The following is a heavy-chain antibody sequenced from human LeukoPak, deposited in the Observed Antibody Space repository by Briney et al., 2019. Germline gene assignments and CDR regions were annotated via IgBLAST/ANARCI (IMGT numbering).Heavy chain of an antibody. CDR2: INPNSGGT. V-gene: IGHV1-2*06. Sequence: ASVKVSCKASGYTFTGYYMHWVRQAPGQGREWMGRINPNSGGTNYAQKFQGRVTMTRDTSISTAYMELSRLRSDDTAVYYCARGTMTTVTTGIGYWGQGTLVTVSS. J-gene: IGHJ4*02. CDR1: GYTFTGYY. D-gene: IGHD4-17*01. CDR3: ARGTMTTVTTGIGY.